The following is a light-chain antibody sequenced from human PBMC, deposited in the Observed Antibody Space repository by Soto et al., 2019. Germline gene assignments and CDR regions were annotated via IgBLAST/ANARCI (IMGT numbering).Light chain of an antibody. V-gene: IGLV2-14*01. CDR1: SSDVGGYNY. Sequence: LTQPASVSGSPGQSITISCTGTSSDVGGYNYVSWYQQHPGKAPKLMIYDVSNRPSGVSNRFSGSKSGNTASLTISGLQAEYEADYYCSSYTSSSPVVFGGGTKVTVL. J-gene: IGLJ2*01. CDR2: DVS. CDR3: SSYTSSSPVV.